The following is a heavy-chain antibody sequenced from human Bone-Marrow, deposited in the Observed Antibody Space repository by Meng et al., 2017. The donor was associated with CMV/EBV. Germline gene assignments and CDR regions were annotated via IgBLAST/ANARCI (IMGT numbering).Heavy chain of an antibody. CDR2: IYPGDSDT. CDR1: GYSFTNYW. D-gene: IGHD5-24*01. J-gene: IGHJ4*02. CDR3: ARRGSWLQSDY. V-gene: IGHV5-51*01. Sequence: GGSLRLSCKGSGYSFTNYWIGWVRKMHGKGREWMGIIYPGDSDTRYNPSFQGQVTISADKSIGTAYLQWTSLKASDSAMYYCARRGSWLQSDYWGQGTRVTVSS.